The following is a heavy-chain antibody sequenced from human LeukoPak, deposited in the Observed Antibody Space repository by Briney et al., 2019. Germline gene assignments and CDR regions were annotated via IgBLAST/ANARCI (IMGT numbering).Heavy chain of an antibody. CDR3: ARQGWYYYDSSGYYYWDYDY. Sequence: GGSLRLSCAASGFSFSSYNMNWVRLAPGKGLEWVSSISSSSSYIYYADSVKGRFTISRDNAKNSLYLQMNSLRAEDTAVYYCARQGWYYYDSSGYYYWDYDYWGQGTLVTVSS. D-gene: IGHD3-22*01. CDR2: ISSSSSYI. CDR1: GFSFSSYN. J-gene: IGHJ4*02. V-gene: IGHV3-21*01.